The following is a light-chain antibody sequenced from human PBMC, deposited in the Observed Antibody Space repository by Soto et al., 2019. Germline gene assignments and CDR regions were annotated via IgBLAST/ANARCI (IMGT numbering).Light chain of an antibody. CDR2: AAS. CDR1: QGISSY. V-gene: IGKV1-8*01. J-gene: IGKJ1*01. CDR3: QQYYSYPWT. Sequence: AIRMTQSPSSLSASTGDRVTITCRASQGISSYLAWYQQKPGKPPKLLIYAASTLQSGVPSSFSGSRSGTDFTLTISCLQSEDYATYYCQQYYSYPWTFGQGTKVEIK.